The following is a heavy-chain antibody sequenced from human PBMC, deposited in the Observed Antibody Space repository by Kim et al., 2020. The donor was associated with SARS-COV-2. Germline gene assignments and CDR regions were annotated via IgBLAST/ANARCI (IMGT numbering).Heavy chain of an antibody. CDR1: GGTFSSYA. J-gene: IGHJ4*02. V-gene: IGHV1-69*13. CDR2: IIPIFGTA. D-gene: IGHD5-18*01. Sequence: SVKVSCKASGGTFSSYAISWVRQAPGQGLEWMGGIIPIFGTANYAQKFQGRVTITADESTSTAYMELSSLRSEDTAVYYCARGPEEGGYSYGQYYFDYWGQGTLVTVSS. CDR3: ARGPEEGGYSYGQYYFDY.